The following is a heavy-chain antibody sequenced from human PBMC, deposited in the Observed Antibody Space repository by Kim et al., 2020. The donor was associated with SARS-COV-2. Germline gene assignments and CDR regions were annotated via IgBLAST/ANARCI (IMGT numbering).Heavy chain of an antibody. CDR3: ARYYYDSSGIHYYGMEV. CDR1: GFSLSTSGMC. J-gene: IGHJ6*02. V-gene: IGHV2-70*11. CDR2: IDWDDDK. Sequence: SGPTLVNPTQTLTLTCSFSGFSLSTSGMCVSWIRQPPGKALEWLARIDWDDDKYYSTSLKTRLTISKDTSKNQVVLTMTNMDPVDTATYYCARYYYDSSGIHYYGMEVWGQGTTVTVSS. D-gene: IGHD3-22*01.